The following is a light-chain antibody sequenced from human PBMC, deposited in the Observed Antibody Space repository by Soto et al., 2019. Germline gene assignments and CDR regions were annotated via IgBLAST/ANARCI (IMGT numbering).Light chain of an antibody. J-gene: IGLJ1*01. Sequence: QSALTQPASVSGSPGQSITISCTGTSRDVGGYNYVSWYQQHPGEAPKLMIYDVSHRPSGVSNRFSGSKSGNTASLTISGLQADDEADYYCSSYTSSSTYVFVTGTKLTVL. CDR3: SSYTSSSTYV. CDR1: SRDVGGYNY. CDR2: DVS. V-gene: IGLV2-14*01.